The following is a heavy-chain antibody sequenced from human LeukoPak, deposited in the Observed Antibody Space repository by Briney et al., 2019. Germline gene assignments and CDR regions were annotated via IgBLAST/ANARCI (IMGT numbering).Heavy chain of an antibody. V-gene: IGHV4-39*01. CDR1: GGSISSSSYY. D-gene: IGHD6-13*01. Sequence: SETLSLTCTVSGGSISSSSYYWGWIRQSPGKGLEWIGTVSNSGSTYYNPSLKSRVTISGDTAKNQFSLKLSSVTAADTAVYYCARRSQAVAGRGIDYWGQGTLVTVSS. CDR3: ARRSQAVAGRGIDY. J-gene: IGHJ4*02. CDR2: VSNSGST.